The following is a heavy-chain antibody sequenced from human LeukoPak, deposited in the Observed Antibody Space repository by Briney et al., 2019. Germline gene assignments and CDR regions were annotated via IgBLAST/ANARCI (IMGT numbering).Heavy chain of an antibody. D-gene: IGHD2-2*01. J-gene: IGHJ6*03. CDR3: ARLRCSSTSCPTYYYYYMDV. Sequence: PSETLSLTCAVYGGSFSGYYWSWIRQPPGKGLEWIGEINHSGSTNYNPSLKSRVTISVDTSKNQFSLKLSSVTAADTAVYYCARLRCSSTSCPTYYYYYMDVWGKGTTVTVSS. CDR1: GGSFSGYY. V-gene: IGHV4-34*01. CDR2: INHSGST.